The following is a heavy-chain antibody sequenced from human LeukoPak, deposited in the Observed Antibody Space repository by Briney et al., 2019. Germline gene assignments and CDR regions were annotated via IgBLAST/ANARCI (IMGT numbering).Heavy chain of an antibody. Sequence: GESLKISCKDSEYRFSSHWVAWVRQLPGNGLEWMGIIYPGDSETIYSPSFQGQVTISADKSISTAYLQWSSLKASDTAMYYCALSRIAVAGKGFDYWGQGTLVTVSS. V-gene: IGHV5-51*01. J-gene: IGHJ4*02. CDR2: IYPGDSET. D-gene: IGHD6-19*01. CDR1: EYRFSSHW. CDR3: ALSRIAVAGKGFDY.